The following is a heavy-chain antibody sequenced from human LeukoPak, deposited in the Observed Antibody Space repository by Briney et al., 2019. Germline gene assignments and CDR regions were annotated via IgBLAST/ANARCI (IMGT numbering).Heavy chain of an antibody. CDR3: ARDGDSSGRHYFDY. D-gene: IGHD3-22*01. J-gene: IGHJ4*02. CDR1: GYTFTGYY. V-gene: IGHV1-2*02. CDR2: INPNSGGT. Sequence: ASVKVSCKASGYTFTGYYMHWVRQAPGQGLEWMGWINPNSGGTNYAQKFQGRVTMTRDTSTSTVYMELSSLRSEDTAVYYCARDGDSSGRHYFDYWGQGTLVTVSS.